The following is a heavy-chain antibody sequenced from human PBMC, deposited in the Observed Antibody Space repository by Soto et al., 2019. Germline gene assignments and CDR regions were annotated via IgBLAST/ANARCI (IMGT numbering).Heavy chain of an antibody. J-gene: IGHJ6*02. Sequence: QITLKESGPTLVKPTQTLTLTCTFSGFSLSTSGVGVGWIRQPPGKALEWLALIYWDDDKRYSPSLKSRLTITKETSKTQVVLTMNNMVPVDTATYYCAHSRLRYFDWPGGQGGGMDVWGQGTTVTASS. D-gene: IGHD3-9*01. CDR1: GFSLSTSGVG. V-gene: IGHV2-5*02. CDR2: IYWDDDK. CDR3: AHSRLRYFDWPGGQGGGMDV.